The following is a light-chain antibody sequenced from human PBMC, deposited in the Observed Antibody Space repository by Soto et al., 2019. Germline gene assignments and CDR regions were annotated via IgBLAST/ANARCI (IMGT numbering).Light chain of an antibody. CDR3: QTWGTGSAIVV. Sequence: QLVLTQSPSASASLGASVKLTCTLSSGHSNYAIAWHQQQPEKGPRYLMNVNSGGSHIKGDGIPDRFSGSSSGAERYLFISSLQSEDEADYYCQTWGTGSAIVVFGGGTQLTV. J-gene: IGLJ7*01. V-gene: IGLV4-69*01. CDR1: SGHSNYA. CDR2: VNSGGSH.